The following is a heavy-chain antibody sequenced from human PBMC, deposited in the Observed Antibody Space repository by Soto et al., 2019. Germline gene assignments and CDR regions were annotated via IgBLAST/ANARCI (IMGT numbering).Heavy chain of an antibody. Sequence: QIQLVQSEGEVRQPGASVKVSCKTSGYTFINYGVTWVRQRPGQGLEWMGWLNTYNANTKYAQKLQSRVTMTADTSASTAYVELRSLRSDDTAVYFCARAQTPTESDFWGQGTLVIVSS. CDR2: LNTYNANT. D-gene: IGHD2-15*01. V-gene: IGHV1-18*01. CDR1: GYTFINYG. J-gene: IGHJ4*02. CDR3: ARAQTPTESDF.